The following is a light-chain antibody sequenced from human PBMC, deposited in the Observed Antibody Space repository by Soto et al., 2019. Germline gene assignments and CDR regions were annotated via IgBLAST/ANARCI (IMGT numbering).Light chain of an antibody. V-gene: IGLV2-8*01. Sequence: QSALTQPPSASGSPGQSVTISCTGTSSDVGGYNYVSWYQHHPGKAPKLMISEVSKRPSGVPDRFSGSKSGNTASLTVSGLQAEDEADYYCSSYAGNKNLIFGGGTKVTVL. CDR1: SSDVGGYNY. CDR2: EVS. J-gene: IGLJ2*01. CDR3: SSYAGNKNLI.